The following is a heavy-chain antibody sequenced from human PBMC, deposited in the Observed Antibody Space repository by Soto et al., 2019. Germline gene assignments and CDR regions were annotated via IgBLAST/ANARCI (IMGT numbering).Heavy chain of an antibody. CDR3: ARVEYTLPEKWFDP. Sequence: GGSLRLSCAASGFTLGSYAMSWVRQAPGKGLEWVSAISGSGNSSYYADSVKGRFTISRDNAKNTLYLQMNSLRAEDTAVYYCARVEYTLPEKWFDPWGQGTLVTVSS. CDR2: ISGSGNSS. D-gene: IGHD6-6*01. V-gene: IGHV3-23*01. J-gene: IGHJ5*02. CDR1: GFTLGSYA.